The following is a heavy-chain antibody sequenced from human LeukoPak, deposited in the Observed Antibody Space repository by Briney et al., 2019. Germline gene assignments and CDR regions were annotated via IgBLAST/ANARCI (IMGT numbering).Heavy chain of an antibody. CDR2: INPNSGDT. CDR3: ARGMGPPDPDY. J-gene: IGHJ4*02. V-gene: IGHV1-2*02. D-gene: IGHD2-8*01. CDR1: GYTFTGYY. Sequence: ASVKVSCKASGYTFTGYYMHWVRQAPGQGLEWMGWINPNSGDTNYAQKFQGRVTMTRDTSISTAYMELSRLRSDDTAVYYCARGMGPPDPDYWGQGTLVTVSS.